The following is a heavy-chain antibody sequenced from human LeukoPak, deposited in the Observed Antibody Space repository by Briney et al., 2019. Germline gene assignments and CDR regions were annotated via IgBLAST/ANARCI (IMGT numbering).Heavy chain of an antibody. V-gene: IGHV1-18*01. J-gene: IGHJ4*02. Sequence: EASVKVSCKASGYTFTSYGISWVRQAPGQGLEWMGWISAYNGNTNYAQKLQGRVTMTTDTSTSTAYMELRSLRSDDTAVYYCARGTPRSEVVVAATIITPLDYWGQGTLVTVSS. D-gene: IGHD2-15*01. CDR3: ARGTPRSEVVVAATIITPLDY. CDR2: ISAYNGNT. CDR1: GYTFTSYG.